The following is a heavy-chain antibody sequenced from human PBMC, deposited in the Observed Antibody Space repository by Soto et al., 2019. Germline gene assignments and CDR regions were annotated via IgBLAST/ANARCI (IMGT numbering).Heavy chain of an antibody. Sequence: QLQESGPGLVKPSQTLSLTCSVSGGSINNNDYYWSWIRQTPGKGLEWIGYVYYSGSSDYIPSLKSRLSMSIDKSTNQFHLKLNSVTAADTATYYCARMSYFYDKWYFDLWGRGTLVTVSS. J-gene: IGHJ2*01. CDR3: ARMSYFYDKWYFDL. D-gene: IGHD3-22*01. CDR1: GGSINNNDYY. V-gene: IGHV4-30-4*01. CDR2: VYYSGSS.